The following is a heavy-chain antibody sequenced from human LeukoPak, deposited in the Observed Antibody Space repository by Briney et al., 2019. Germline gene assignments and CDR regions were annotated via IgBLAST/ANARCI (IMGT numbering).Heavy chain of an antibody. CDR3: AAQGGDFWSGYPNWFDP. J-gene: IGHJ5*02. D-gene: IGHD3-3*01. Sequence: ASVKVSCKTSGYTFTTNYIHWVRQTPGQGFEWMGWINTKSGAPRYAQIFQGRVTMTRDMSTSTAYMELSSLRSEDTAVYYCAAQGGDFWSGYPNWFDPWGQGTLVTVSS. CDR1: GYTFTTNY. CDR2: INTKSGAP. V-gene: IGHV1-2*02.